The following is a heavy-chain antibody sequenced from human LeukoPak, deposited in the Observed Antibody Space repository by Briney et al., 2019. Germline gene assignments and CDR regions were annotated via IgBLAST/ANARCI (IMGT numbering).Heavy chain of an antibody. D-gene: IGHD6-13*01. V-gene: IGHV1-3*04. CDR3: ARRWYGTDEVFDS. Sequence: ASVKVSCTASGYTFTSYSIHWVRQAPGQSPEWLGWISTASGNTYCSQKFQDRVTLTRDTSASTVYLDLTSLRFEDTAVYYCARRWYGTDEVFDSWGQGTLVTVSS. J-gene: IGHJ4*02. CDR1: GYTFTSYS. CDR2: ISTASGNT.